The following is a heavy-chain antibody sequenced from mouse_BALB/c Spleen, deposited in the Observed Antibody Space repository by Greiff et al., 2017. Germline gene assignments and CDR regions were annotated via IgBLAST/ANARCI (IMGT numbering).Heavy chain of an antibody. CDR1: GYTFTDYN. J-gene: IGHJ1*01. V-gene: IGHV1S29*02. Sequence: VQLQQSGPELVKPGASVKISCKASGYTFTDYNMHWVKQSHGKSLEWIGYIYPYNGGTGYNQEFKSKATLTVDNSSSTAYMELRSLTSEDSAVYYCARAAARYWYFDVWGAGTTVTVSS. CDR3: ARAAARYWYFDV. CDR2: IYPYNGGT.